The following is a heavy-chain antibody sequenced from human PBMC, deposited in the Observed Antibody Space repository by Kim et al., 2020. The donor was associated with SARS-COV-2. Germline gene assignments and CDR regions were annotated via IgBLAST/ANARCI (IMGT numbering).Heavy chain of an antibody. Sequence: GGSLRLSCAAPGFMLRRYWMTWVRQAPGKGLEWVANIKQDGSDKYYVDSVKGRFTISRDNAMNSLYLQMSSLRAEDTAVYYCARDAAVTATDGLDVWGQGTLVTVSS. CDR3: ARDAAVTATDGLDV. V-gene: IGHV3-7*01. D-gene: IGHD2-21*02. CDR2: IKQDGSDK. CDR1: GFMLRRYW. J-gene: IGHJ3*01.